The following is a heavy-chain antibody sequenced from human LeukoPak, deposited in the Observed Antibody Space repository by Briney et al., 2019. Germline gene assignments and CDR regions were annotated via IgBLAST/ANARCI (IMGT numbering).Heavy chain of an antibody. D-gene: IGHD2/OR15-2a*01. J-gene: IGHJ6*03. CDR1: GGTFSSYA. Sequence: SVKVSCKASGGTFSSYAISWVRQAPGQGLEWMGGIIPIFGTANYAQKFQGRVTITADESTSTAYMELSSLRSEDTVVYYCARGGYYTSLGYYYYYYMDVWGQGTLVTVSS. CDR2: IIPIFGTA. V-gene: IGHV1-69*13. CDR3: ARGGYYTSLGYYYYYYMDV.